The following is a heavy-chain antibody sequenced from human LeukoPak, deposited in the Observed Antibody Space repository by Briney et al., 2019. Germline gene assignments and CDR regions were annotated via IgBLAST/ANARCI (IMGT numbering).Heavy chain of an antibody. V-gene: IGHV3-23*01. Sequence: PGGSLRLSCAASGFTFSSYAMSWVRQAPGKGLEWVSAISGSGGSTYYADSVKGRFTISRDNAKNSLYLQMNSLRAEDTAVYYCARDHPRYYYDSSGHFDYWGQGTLVTVSS. D-gene: IGHD3-22*01. CDR2: ISGSGGST. CDR3: ARDHPRYYYDSSGHFDY. J-gene: IGHJ4*02. CDR1: GFTFSSYA.